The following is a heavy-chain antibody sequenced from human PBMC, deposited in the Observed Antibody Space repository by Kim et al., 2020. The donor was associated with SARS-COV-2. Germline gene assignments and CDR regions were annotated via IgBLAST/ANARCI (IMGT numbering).Heavy chain of an antibody. CDR3: TRYSGSSLEY. D-gene: IGHD1-26*01. Sequence: GGSLRLSCAASGLAFSSAWMSWVRQAPGKGLEWVGRIQSNTDGGTTDYSAAVKGRFTISRDDSKNTVYLQMNSLKTEDTAVYYCTRYSGSSLEYWGQGTLVTVSS. J-gene: IGHJ4*02. V-gene: IGHV3-15*01. CDR2: IQSNTDGGTT. CDR1: GLAFSSAW.